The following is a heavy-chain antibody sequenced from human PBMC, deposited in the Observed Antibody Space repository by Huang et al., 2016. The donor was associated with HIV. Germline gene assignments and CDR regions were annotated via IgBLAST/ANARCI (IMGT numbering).Heavy chain of an antibody. Sequence: EVHLVESGGGLVQPGRSLRLSFGASGFTFDDFSIHWVRQRPGKGREYVSGITGDSDRVFYAASVKGRFTISRDNAKNSLYLQMNSLRVEDTALYYCAHLPEPSSPWTDYWGQGTLVTVSS. CDR2: ITGDSDRV. J-gene: IGHJ4*02. CDR3: AHLPEPSSPWTDY. CDR1: GFTFDDFS. D-gene: IGHD1-1*01. V-gene: IGHV3-9*01.